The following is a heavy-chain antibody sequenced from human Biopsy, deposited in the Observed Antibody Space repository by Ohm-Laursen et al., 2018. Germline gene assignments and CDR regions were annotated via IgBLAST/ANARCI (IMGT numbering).Heavy chain of an antibody. D-gene: IGHD2-15*01. J-gene: IGHJ4*02. Sequence: SLRLSCAASGFSVSSYDMNWIRQAPGRGLEWVSDINSSGSTKYHAESVKGRFTISRDNAMNSVYLQMNSLRGEDTAVYYCARAVGIAAAPIDYWGQGTLVTVSS. CDR2: INSSGSTK. CDR1: GFSVSSYD. V-gene: IGHV3-48*03. CDR3: ARAVGIAAAPIDY.